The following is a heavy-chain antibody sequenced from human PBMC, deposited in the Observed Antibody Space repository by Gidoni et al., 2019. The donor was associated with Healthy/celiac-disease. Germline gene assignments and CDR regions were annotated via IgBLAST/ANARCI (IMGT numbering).Heavy chain of an antibody. Sequence: QVQLVESGGGVVQPGRSLRLYCAASGFTFSSYGMHWVRQAPGKGLEWVAVIWYDGSNKYYADSVKGRFIISRDNSKNTLYLQMNSLRAEDTAVYYCARDDGLRYFDYWGQGTLVTVSS. CDR2: IWYDGSNK. CDR1: GFTFSSYG. CDR3: ARDDGLRYFDY. V-gene: IGHV3-33*01. J-gene: IGHJ4*02.